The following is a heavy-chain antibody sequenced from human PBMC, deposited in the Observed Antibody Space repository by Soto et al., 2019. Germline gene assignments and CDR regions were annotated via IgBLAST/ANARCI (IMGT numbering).Heavy chain of an antibody. J-gene: IGHJ4*02. D-gene: IGHD4-17*01. V-gene: IGHV3-74*01. CDR1: GFTFSSYW. CDR3: ARGNYGDFDY. CDR2: INSDGSTT. Sequence: PGGSLRLSCAASGFTFSSYWMHWVRRAPGRGLVWVSHINSDGSTTSYADSVEGRFTISRDNSKNTLYLQMNSLRAEATAVYYCARGNYGDFDYWGQGTLVTVSS.